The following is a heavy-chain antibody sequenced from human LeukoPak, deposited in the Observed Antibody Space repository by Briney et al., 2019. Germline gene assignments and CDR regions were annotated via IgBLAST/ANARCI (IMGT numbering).Heavy chain of an antibody. CDR1: GFTFSSYG. Sequence: GGSLRLSCAASGFTFSSYGMNWVRQAPGKGLEWVSFISSSGSYIYYADSVKGRFTISRDTAKKSLYLQVNSLGAEDTAVYFCVRESSDVWGKGTTVTVSS. CDR3: VRESSDV. CDR2: ISSSGSYI. J-gene: IGHJ6*04. V-gene: IGHV3-21*01.